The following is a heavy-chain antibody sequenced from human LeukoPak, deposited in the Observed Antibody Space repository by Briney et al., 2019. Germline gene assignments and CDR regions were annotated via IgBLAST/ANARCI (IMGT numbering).Heavy chain of an antibody. CDR2: IIPILGIA. CDR3: ASSGSYFKYDYYGMDV. D-gene: IGHD1-26*01. CDR1: GGTFSSYA. Sequence: SVKVSCKASGGTFSSYAISWVRQAPGQGLEWMGRIIPILGIANYAQKFQGRVTITADKSTSTAYMELSSLRSEDTAVYYCASSGSYFKYDYYGMDVWGQGTTVTVSS. V-gene: IGHV1-69*04. J-gene: IGHJ6*02.